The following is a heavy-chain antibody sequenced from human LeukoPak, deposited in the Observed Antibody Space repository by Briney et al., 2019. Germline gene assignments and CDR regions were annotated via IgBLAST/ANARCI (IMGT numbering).Heavy chain of an antibody. V-gene: IGHV3-23*01. D-gene: IGHD2-21*02. J-gene: IGHJ6*03. CDR3: ARVDWIGGDVGAYCLDV. Sequence: GGSLRLSCAASGFTFSSYAITWVRQAPGQGLEWVSSIRSTGDSTFYADSVKGRFTISRDNSKNTVYLLMNSLRTEDTAVYYCARVDWIGGDVGAYCLDVWGKGTTVTVSS. CDR2: IRSTGDST. CDR1: GFTFSSYA.